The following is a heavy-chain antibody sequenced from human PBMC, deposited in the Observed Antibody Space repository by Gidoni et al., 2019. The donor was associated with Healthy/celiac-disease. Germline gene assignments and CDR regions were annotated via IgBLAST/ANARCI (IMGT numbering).Heavy chain of an antibody. V-gene: IGHV3-73*02. J-gene: IGHJ6*02. D-gene: IGHD3-9*01. CDR1: GFPFSGSA. CDR2: NRSKAKRFGK. CDR3: NRTTLGPNLSGWRRQYFFYGIEV. Sequence: EVQLVESGGGLVQPGGSLKLSCAASGFPFSGSAMHWVRQASGKGLELGCRNRSKAKRFGKANASFVEGRVTIARDDLKKKAYLQMNSLKTQETGGEFRNRTTLGPNLSGWRRQYFFYGIEVRGQGTKVTVSS.